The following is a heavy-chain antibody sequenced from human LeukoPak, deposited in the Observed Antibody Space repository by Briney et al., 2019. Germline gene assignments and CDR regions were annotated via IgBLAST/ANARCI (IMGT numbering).Heavy chain of an antibody. V-gene: IGHV4-34*01. CDR3: ARSITSTGTGDY. CDR1: GGSFSGYY. D-gene: IGHD4-17*01. J-gene: IGHJ4*02. Sequence: SETLSLTCAVYGGSFSGYYWSWIRQPPGKGLEWIGEINHSGSTNYNASLKSRVTISVDTSKNQFSLKLSSVTAADTAVYYCARSITSTGTGDYWGQGTLVTVSS. CDR2: INHSGST.